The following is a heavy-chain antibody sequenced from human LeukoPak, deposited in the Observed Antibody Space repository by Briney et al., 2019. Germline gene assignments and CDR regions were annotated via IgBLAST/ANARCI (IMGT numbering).Heavy chain of an antibody. CDR2: ISGSGDNT. J-gene: IGHJ5*02. CDR3: ARLYGSYPGWFDP. Sequence: GGSLRLSCAASGFTFTSYAMSWVRQAPGKGLEWVSTISGSGDNTHYADSVKGRFTISRDNSKNTLYLQMNSLRAEDTAVYYCARLYGSYPGWFDPWGQGTLVTVSS. CDR1: GFTFTSYA. D-gene: IGHD2-15*01. V-gene: IGHV3-23*01.